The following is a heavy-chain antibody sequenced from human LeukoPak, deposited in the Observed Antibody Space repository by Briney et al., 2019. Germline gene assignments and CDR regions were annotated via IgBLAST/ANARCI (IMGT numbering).Heavy chain of an antibody. CDR2: ISSSGTFI. CDR1: GFSFNRYS. CDR3: ARDQGSYTDYEVDY. J-gene: IGHJ4*02. Sequence: GGSLRLSCVTSGFSFNRYSMNWVRQAPGKGLEWVSFISSSGTFIYYEDSVKGRFIITRDNAKKSLFLQLNSLRPEDTGVYYCARDQGSYTDYEVDYWGQGTLVTVFS. D-gene: IGHD5-12*01. V-gene: IGHV3-21*01.